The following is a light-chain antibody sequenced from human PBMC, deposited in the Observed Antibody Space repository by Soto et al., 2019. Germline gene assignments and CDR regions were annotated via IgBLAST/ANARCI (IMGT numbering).Light chain of an antibody. V-gene: IGKV3-20*01. CDR2: GAS. CDR1: QIVNGNN. CDR3: QQYGRSPYT. J-gene: IGKJ2*01. Sequence: EIVLTQSPDTLSLSPGERATLSCRASQIVNGNNLAWYQQKAGQAPRLLIYGASSRSGGIPDKFSGSGSGTDFTFTINRLEPEDFAVYYCQQYGRSPYTFAQGTKLEI.